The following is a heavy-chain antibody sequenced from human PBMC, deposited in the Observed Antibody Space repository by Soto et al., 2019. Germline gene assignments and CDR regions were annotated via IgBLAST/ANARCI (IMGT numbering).Heavy chain of an antibody. CDR3: ARDWVATINYYYYGMDV. D-gene: IGHD5-12*01. CDR2: IIPIFGTA. CDR1: GGTFSSYA. J-gene: IGHJ6*02. V-gene: IGHV1-69*06. Sequence: SVKVSCKASGGTFSSYAMSWVRQAPGQGLEWMGGIIPIFGTANYAQKFQGRVTITADKSTSTAYMELSSLRSEDTAVYYCARDWVATINYYYYGMDVWGQGTTVTVSS.